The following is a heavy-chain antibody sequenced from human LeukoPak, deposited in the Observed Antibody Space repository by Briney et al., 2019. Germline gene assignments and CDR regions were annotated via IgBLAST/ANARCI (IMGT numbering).Heavy chain of an antibody. D-gene: IGHD5-18*01. CDR1: GGTFSSYA. CDR3: ARSGYSYGPPYYYYGMDV. Sequence: ASVKVSCKASGGTFSSYAISWVRQAPGQGLEWMGWISAYNGNTNYAQKVQGRVTMTTDTSTSTAYMELRSLRSDDTAVYYCARSGYSYGPPYYYYGMDVWGQGTTVTVSS. V-gene: IGHV1-18*01. CDR2: ISAYNGNT. J-gene: IGHJ6*02.